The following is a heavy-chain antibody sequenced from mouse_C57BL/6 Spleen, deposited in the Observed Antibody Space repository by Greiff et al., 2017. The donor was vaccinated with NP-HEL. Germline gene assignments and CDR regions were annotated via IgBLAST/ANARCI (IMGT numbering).Heavy chain of an antibody. J-gene: IGHJ2*01. CDR3: ARGRGVPDYFDY. Sequence: QVQLQQPGAELVMPGASVKLSCKASGYTFTSYWMHWVKQRPGQGLEWIGEIDPSDSYTNSNQKFKGKSTLTVDKSSSTAYMQLSSLTSEDSAVYYCARGRGVPDYFDYWGQGTTLTVSS. CDR1: GYTFTSYW. D-gene: IGHD2-14*01. V-gene: IGHV1-69*01. CDR2: IDPSDSYT.